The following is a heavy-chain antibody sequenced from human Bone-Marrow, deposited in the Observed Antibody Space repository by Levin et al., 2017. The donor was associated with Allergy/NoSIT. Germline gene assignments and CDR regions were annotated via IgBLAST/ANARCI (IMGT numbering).Heavy chain of an antibody. J-gene: IGHJ4*02. CDR3: ARHKADASLIRGLDRAFDY. CDR1: GDSFSSSNSF. CDR2: MSSSGNT. D-gene: IGHD3-9*01. V-gene: IGHV4-39*01. Sequence: KTSETLSLTCSVSGDSFSSSNSFWGWIRQTPERGLEWIGTMSSSGNTYYSPSLRSRITFSVDTSKTKFSLRLTSVTAADTAIYYCARHKADASLIRGLDRAFDYWGQGTLATVSS.